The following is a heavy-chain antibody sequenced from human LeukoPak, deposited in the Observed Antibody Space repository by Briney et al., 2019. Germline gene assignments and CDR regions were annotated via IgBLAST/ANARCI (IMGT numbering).Heavy chain of an antibody. CDR1: GDSVSSDSAA. CDR3: ARGYSSSWYTGNWFDP. J-gene: IGHJ5*02. V-gene: IGHV6-1*01. CDR2: TYYRSKWYN. Sequence: SQTLSLTCAISGDSVSSDSAAWNWIRQSPSRGLKWLGRTYYRSKWYNDYAVSVKSRITINPDTSKNQFSLQLNSVTTEDTAVYYCARGYSSSWYTGNWFDPWGQGTLVTVSS. D-gene: IGHD6-13*01.